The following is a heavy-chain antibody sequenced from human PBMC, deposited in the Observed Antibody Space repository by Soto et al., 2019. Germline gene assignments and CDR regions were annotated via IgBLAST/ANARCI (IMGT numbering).Heavy chain of an antibody. V-gene: IGHV2-5*02. D-gene: IGHD4-17*01. CDR1: GFSLSTSGVS. Sequence: QITLKESGPTLVKPTQTLTLTCTFSGFSLSTSGVSVVWIRQPPGKALEWLALIYWDDDKRYSPSLKNRLTITQDTSKNQVVLTMTIMDHVDTATYFCAHSSSRWPLGYWGQGTLVTVSS. CDR2: IYWDDDK. CDR3: AHSSSRWPLGY. J-gene: IGHJ4*02.